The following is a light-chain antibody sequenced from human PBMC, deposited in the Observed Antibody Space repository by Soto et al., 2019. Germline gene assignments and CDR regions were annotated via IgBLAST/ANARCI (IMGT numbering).Light chain of an antibody. J-gene: IGKJ1*01. V-gene: IGKV3-20*01. CDR2: DAS. CDR3: QQYGSSRRT. Sequence: EIVLTQSPATLSLSPGERATLSCSASQSVSSYLAWYHQKASQAPRLRIYDASNRATGIPARFSGTGSGTDFTLTISRLEPEGFAVYSCQQYGSSRRTFGQGTKVDI. CDR1: QSVSSY.